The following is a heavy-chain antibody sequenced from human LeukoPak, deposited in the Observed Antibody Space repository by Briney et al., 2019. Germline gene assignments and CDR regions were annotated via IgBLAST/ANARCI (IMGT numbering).Heavy chain of an antibody. CDR3: AKKESSGYHVSLDY. V-gene: IGHV3-23*01. D-gene: IGHD3-22*01. J-gene: IGHJ4*02. Sequence: PGGSLRLSCAASGFSFSSYVMTWVRQAPGKGLEWVAVISGNGATTYYADSVKGRFIISRDNSKNTLYLQMNSLRAEDTAVYYCAKKESSGYHVSLDYWGQGTLVTVSS. CDR1: GFSFSSYV. CDR2: ISGNGATT.